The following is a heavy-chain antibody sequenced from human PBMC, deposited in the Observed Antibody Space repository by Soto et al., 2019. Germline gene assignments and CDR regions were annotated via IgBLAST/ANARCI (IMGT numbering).Heavy chain of an antibody. D-gene: IGHD1-26*01. J-gene: IGHJ6*02. CDR3: SAGGWPDEHAGMDV. Sequence: GGSLRLSGAASGFTFDDYSIHWVRQAPGKGLEWVSGISWNSVSIGYADSVKGRFTISRDNAKNSLYLQMNSLRAEETALYYCSAGGWPDEHAGMDVWGQGTTVTVSS. V-gene: IGHV3-9*01. CDR2: ISWNSVSI. CDR1: GFTFDDYS.